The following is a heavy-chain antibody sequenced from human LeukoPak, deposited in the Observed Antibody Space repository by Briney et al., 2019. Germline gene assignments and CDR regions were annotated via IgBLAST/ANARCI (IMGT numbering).Heavy chain of an antibody. J-gene: IGHJ5*02. V-gene: IGHV1-8*01. CDR2: VNPYSGNT. CDR3: ARNLLLWFGESSSDCFDP. Sequence: GAPVKGSCKASGYTVPSYDINLVRQATGPGGEWVGWVNPYSGNTGYAQKFQGRVTMTRNTSISTAYMELSSLRSEDTAVYYCARNLLLWFGESSSDCFDPWGQGTLVTVSS. CDR1: GYTVPSYD. D-gene: IGHD3-10*01.